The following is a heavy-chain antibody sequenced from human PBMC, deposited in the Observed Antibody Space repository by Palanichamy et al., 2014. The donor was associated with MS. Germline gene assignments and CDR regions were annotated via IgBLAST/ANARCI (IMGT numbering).Heavy chain of an antibody. Sequence: QVQLQESGPGLVKPSETLSLTCTVSGGSISSDYWSWIRQPPGKGLEWIGYIYNSGSTNYNSSLQSRVTMSLDTSKNQFFLKLSSVTAADTAAYYCARGGPSSKYFDYWGQGTLVTVSS. J-gene: IGHJ4*02. CDR1: GGSISSDY. CDR3: ARGGPSSKYFDY. CDR2: IYNSGST. D-gene: IGHD3-16*01. V-gene: IGHV4-59*01.